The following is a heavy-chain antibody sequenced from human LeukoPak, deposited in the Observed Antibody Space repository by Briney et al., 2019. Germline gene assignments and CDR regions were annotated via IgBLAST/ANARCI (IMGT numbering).Heavy chain of an antibody. CDR1: GFTFSSYS. V-gene: IGHV3-21*01. CDR3: ARVKGTGFDY. J-gene: IGHJ4*02. D-gene: IGHD7-27*01. CDR2: ITTSSSSI. Sequence: GGSLRLSCAASGFTFSSYSMNWVRQAPGKGLEWVSSITTSSSSIYYADSVKGRFTISRDNAKNSLYLQVNSLRAEDTAVYYCARVKGTGFDYWGQGTLVAVSS.